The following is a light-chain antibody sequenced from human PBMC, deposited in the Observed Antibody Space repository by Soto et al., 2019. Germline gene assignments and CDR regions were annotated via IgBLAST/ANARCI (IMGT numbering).Light chain of an antibody. CDR1: QSISSW. CDR3: QQYNSYPLT. Sequence: DIQMTQSPSTLSASVGDRVTITCRASQSISSWLAWYQQKPGKAPKLLIYKASSLESGVPSRFSGSGSGAAFTLTISSLQPDDFATYYCQQYNSYPLTLGGGTKVDIK. V-gene: IGKV1-5*03. J-gene: IGKJ4*01. CDR2: KAS.